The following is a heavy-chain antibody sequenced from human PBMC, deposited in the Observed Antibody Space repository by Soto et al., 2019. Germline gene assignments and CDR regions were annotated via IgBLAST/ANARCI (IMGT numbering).Heavy chain of an antibody. CDR1: GGTFSSYT. V-gene: IGHV1-69*02. CDR3: ARAPAYGIVATSALDA. D-gene: IGHD5-12*01. CDR2: IIPRLGIA. Sequence: QVQLVQSGAEVKKPGSSGKVSCKGSGGTFSSYTISWVRQAPGQGLEWMGRIIPRLGIANYAQQFQGRVTSAXXKXTXXGDMEPGSLRSQDTAVQYTARAPAYGIVATSALDAWGHGTTVTVSS. J-gene: IGHJ6*02.